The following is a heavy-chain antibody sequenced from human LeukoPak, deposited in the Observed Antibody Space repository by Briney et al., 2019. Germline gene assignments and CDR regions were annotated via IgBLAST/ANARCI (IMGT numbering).Heavy chain of an antibody. Sequence: GGSLRLSRAASGFTFSSYSMNWVRQAPGKGLEWVSSISSSSSYIYYADSVKGRFTISRDNAKNSLYLQMNSLRAEDTAVYYCAREFGREYSGYEAASYWGQGTLVTVSS. V-gene: IGHV3-21*01. J-gene: IGHJ4*02. CDR1: GFTFSSYS. D-gene: IGHD5-12*01. CDR2: ISSSSSYI. CDR3: AREFGREYSGYEAASY.